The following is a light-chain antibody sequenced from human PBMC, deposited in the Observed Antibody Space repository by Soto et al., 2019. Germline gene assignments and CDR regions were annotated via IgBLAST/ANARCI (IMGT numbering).Light chain of an antibody. CDR1: IHYDF. CDR2: EVS. Sequence: LTQPASVSVSPGQSITISCTGYIHYDFVSWYQQHPGTAPKLVIYEVSNRPSGTSDRFSGSKSGHTASLTISGLQTEDEAVYYCGSYTSSSNYVFGTGTKVTAL. J-gene: IGLJ1*01. V-gene: IGLV2-14*01. CDR3: GSYTSSSNYV.